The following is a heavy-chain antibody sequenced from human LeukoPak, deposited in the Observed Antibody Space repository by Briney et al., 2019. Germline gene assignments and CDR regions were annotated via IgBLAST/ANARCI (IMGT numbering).Heavy chain of an antibody. D-gene: IGHD6-13*01. V-gene: IGHV4-59*01. CDR3: ARQQLSQLYYFDN. Sequence: PSETLSLTCTVTGGSISSYYWSWIRQPPGKGLEWIGYIYYTGSTNYNPPLKGRVTISVDTSKNQFSLKLSSVTAADTAVYYCARQQLSQLYYFDNWGQGTLVTVSS. CDR2: IYYTGST. J-gene: IGHJ4*02. CDR1: GGSISSYY.